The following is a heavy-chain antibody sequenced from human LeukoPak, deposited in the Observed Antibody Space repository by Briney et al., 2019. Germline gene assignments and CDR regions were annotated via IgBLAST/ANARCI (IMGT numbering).Heavy chain of an antibody. CDR1: GFTFTTSW. V-gene: IGHV3-74*01. CDR2: IESDGTST. CDR3: ATYSGTYSLDY. J-gene: IGHJ4*02. Sequence: GGTLRLSCAASGFTFTTSWMHWFRQAPGKGLVWVSSIESDGTSTTYADSVKGRFTISRDNAKNTLYLQMNSLRAEDSAVYYCATYSGTYSLDYWGQGTLVTVSS. D-gene: IGHD1-26*01.